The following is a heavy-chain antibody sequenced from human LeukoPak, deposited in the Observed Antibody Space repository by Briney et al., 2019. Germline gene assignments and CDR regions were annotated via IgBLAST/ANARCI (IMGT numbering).Heavy chain of an antibody. CDR1: GFILSTYD. Sequence: GGSLRLSCAASGFILSTYDMHWVRQAPGKGLEWVAVISYDGSHQYYADSVQGRFTISRDTPKNTLYLQMNSLRPEDTAIYYCARPPPASMIRGVIIPHFDTWGQGILVTVSS. J-gene: IGHJ4*02. CDR2: ISYDGSHQ. D-gene: IGHD3-10*01. CDR3: ARPPPASMIRGVIIPHFDT. V-gene: IGHV3-30*03.